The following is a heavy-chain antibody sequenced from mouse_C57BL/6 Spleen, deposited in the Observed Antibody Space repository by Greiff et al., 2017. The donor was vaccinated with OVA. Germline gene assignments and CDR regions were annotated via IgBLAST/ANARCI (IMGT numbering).Heavy chain of an antibody. CDR1: GYTFTDYY. CDR3: APYGWYFDV. Sequence: DVQLQESGPELVKPGASVKISCKASGYTFTDYYMNWVKQSHGKSLEWIGDINPNNGGTSYNQKFKGKATLTVDKSSSTAYMELRSLTSEDSAVYYCAPYGWYFDVWGTGTTVTVSS. CDR2: INPNNGGT. V-gene: IGHV1-26*01. J-gene: IGHJ1*03. D-gene: IGHD1-1*02.